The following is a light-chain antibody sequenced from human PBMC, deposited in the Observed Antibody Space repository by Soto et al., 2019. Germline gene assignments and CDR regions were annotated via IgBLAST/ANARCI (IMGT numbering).Light chain of an antibody. V-gene: IGLV1-36*01. Sequence: QSVLTQPPSVSEAPRQRVTISCSGSNSNIGNNAVNWYQQLPGQAPKIVIYYDDLLTSGVSDRFSGSKSGTSASLAISDVQSDDEADYYCAAWDDSLNAYVFGPGTKLTVL. J-gene: IGLJ1*01. CDR1: NSNIGNNA. CDR2: YDD. CDR3: AAWDDSLNAYV.